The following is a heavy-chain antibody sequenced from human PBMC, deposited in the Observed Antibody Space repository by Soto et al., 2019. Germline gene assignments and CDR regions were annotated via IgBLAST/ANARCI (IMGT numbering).Heavy chain of an antibody. V-gene: IGHV1-69*13. CDR2: IIPIFGTA. D-gene: IGHD3-22*01. CDR1: ACTFSSYA. Sequence: SVKVSCKASACTFSSYAISWVRQAPGQGLEWMGGIIPIFGTANYAQKFQGRVTITADESTSTAYMELSSLRSEDTAVYYCARDFYYDSSGYYYHVYWGQGTLVTVSS. J-gene: IGHJ4*02. CDR3: ARDFYYDSSGYYYHVY.